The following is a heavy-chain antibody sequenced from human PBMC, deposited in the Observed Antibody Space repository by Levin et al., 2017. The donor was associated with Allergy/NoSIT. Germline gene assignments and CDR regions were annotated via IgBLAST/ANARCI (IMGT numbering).Heavy chain of an antibody. D-gene: IGHD3-16*01. J-gene: IGHJ6*02. CDR1: GFTFSSYW. Sequence: HSGGSLRLSCAASGFTFSSYWMHWVRQAPGKGLVWVSRINSDGSSTSYADSVKGRFTISRDNAKNTLYLQMNSLRAEDTAVYYCARVLSGSQTLGNYGMDVWGQGTTVTVSS. V-gene: IGHV3-74*01. CDR3: ARVLSGSQTLGNYGMDV. CDR2: INSDGSST.